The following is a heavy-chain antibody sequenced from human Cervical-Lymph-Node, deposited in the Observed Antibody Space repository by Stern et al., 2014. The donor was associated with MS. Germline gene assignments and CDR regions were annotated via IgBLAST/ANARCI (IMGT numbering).Heavy chain of an antibody. V-gene: IGHV4-4*02. CDR2: VYHSGSA. CDR1: GGSISSDNW. CDR3: ARDFEFQLQCD. D-gene: IGHD2-2*01. J-gene: IGHJ4*02. Sequence: QVQLQESGPGLVKPSGTLSLTCAVSGGSISSDNWWSWVRQPPGKGLEWIGEVYHSGSANYIPSLKSRVTMSVDKSKTQFSLRLTSVTAADTAVYYCARDFEFQLQCDWGQGALVTVSS.